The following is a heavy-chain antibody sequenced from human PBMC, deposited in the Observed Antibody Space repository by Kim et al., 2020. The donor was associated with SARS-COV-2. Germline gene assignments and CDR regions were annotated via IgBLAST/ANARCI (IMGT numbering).Heavy chain of an antibody. D-gene: IGHD4-17*01. CDR2: IYYSGST. V-gene: IGHV4-59*13. CDR1: GGSISSYY. Sequence: SETLSLTCTVSGGSISSYYWSWIRQPPGKGLEWIGYIYYSGSTNYNPSLKSRVTISVDTSKNQFSLKLSSVTAADTALYYCARFRGDFDYWGQGTLVTVSS. J-gene: IGHJ4*02. CDR3: ARFRGDFDY.